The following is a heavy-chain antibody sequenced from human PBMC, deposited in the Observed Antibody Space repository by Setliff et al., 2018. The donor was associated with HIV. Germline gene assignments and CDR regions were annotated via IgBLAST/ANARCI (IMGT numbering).Heavy chain of an antibody. V-gene: IGHV3-21*01. CDR1: GFTFSSYS. J-gene: IGHJ6*03. D-gene: IGHD2-2*03. CDR3: ARLNDGFYYYYYMDV. CDR2: ISSSSSYI. Sequence: GGSLRLSCAASGFTFSSYSMNWVRQAPGKGLEWVSSISSSSSYIYYADSVKGRFTISRDNAKNSLYLQMNSLRAEDTAVYYCARLNDGFYYYYYMDVWGKGTTVTV.